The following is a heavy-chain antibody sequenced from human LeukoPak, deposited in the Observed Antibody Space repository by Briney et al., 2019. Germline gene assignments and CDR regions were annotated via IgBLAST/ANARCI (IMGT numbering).Heavy chain of an antibody. Sequence: SVKVSCKASGFTFTNSAMQWVRQARGQRLECIGWIVVGSGNTNYAQRFQERVTITRDMSTRTAYMELSSLRSEDTALYYCAGRVRDSSGYYGLDYWGQGTLVTVSS. J-gene: IGHJ4*02. CDR2: IVVGSGNT. V-gene: IGHV1-58*02. CDR1: GFTFTNSA. D-gene: IGHD3-22*01. CDR3: AGRVRDSSGYYGLDY.